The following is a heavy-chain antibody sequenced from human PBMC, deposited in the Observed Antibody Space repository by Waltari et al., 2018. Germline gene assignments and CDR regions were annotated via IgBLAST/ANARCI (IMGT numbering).Heavy chain of an antibody. CDR1: GGSISRYY. J-gene: IGHJ6*03. V-gene: IGHV4-4*07. D-gene: IGHD3-3*01. Sequence: QVQLQESGPGLVKPSETLSLTCTVSGGSISRYYWSWLRQPAGKGLEWIGRISTSGSTTSTPSLKIRVTMSVDTSKNQFSLKLSSVTAADTAVYYCARVDTTMFGVPYMDVWGKGTTVTISS. CDR3: ARVDTTMFGVPYMDV. CDR2: ISTSGST.